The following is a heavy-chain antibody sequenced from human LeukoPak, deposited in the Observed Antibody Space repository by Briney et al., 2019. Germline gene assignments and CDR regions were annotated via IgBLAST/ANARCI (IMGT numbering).Heavy chain of an antibody. CDR1: GYTLTELS. CDR2: FDPEDGET. J-gene: IGHJ4*02. V-gene: IGHV1-24*01. Sequence: ASVNVSCKVSGYTLTELSMHWVRQAPGKGLEWMGGFDPEDGETIYAQKFQGRVTMTEDTSTDTAYMELSSLRSEDTAVYYCATACSSTSCYWEDYFDYWGQGTLVTVSS. D-gene: IGHD2-2*01. CDR3: ATACSSTSCYWEDYFDY.